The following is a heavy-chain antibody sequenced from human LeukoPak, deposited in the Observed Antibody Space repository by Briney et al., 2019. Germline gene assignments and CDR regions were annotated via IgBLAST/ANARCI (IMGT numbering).Heavy chain of an antibody. J-gene: IGHJ5*02. CDR2: IRSKAYSGAA. CDR1: GFTFGDYA. V-gene: IGHV3-49*03. Sequence: GGSLRLSCSASGFTFGDYALTWFRQAPGKGLEWVGTIRSKAYSGAADYAASVKGRLIISRDDSKSIAYLQMNSLQIDDTAVYYCTRTPPDAGWFDPWGQGTLVTVSS. D-gene: IGHD1-14*01. CDR3: TRTPPDAGWFDP.